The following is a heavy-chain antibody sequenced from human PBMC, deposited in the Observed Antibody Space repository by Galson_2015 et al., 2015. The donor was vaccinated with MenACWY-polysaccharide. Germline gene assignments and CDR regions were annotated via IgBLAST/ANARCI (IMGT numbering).Heavy chain of an antibody. J-gene: IGHJ5*02. CDR3: VRLLEKACHH. CDR2: MNPNSGNT. V-gene: IGHV1-8*01. Sequence: SVKVSCKASGYSFSSYDINWVRQTTGQGLEWMGWMNPNSGNTGYAQKFQGRVTMTRNTSISIAYMELSSLRSEDTAVYYCVRLLEKACHHWGQGTLVTVSS. D-gene: IGHD5-24*01. CDR1: GYSFSSYD.